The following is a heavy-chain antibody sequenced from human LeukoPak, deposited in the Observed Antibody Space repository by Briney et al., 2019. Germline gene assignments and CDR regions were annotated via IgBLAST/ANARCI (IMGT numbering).Heavy chain of an antibody. D-gene: IGHD3-10*01. V-gene: IGHV1-18*01. Sequence: ASVKVSCKASGYTLTGYGISWVRQAPGQGLEWMGWITTYNGDTNYAQNLQGRVTMTTDTSTSTAYMELRSLRSDDTAVYYCARVVVGSGSYFDYWGQGTLVTVSS. CDR1: GYTLTGYG. CDR2: ITTYNGDT. J-gene: IGHJ4*02. CDR3: ARVVVGSGSYFDY.